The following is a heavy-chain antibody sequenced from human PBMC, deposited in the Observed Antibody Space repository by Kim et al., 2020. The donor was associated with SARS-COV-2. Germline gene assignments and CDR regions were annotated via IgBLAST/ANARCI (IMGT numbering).Heavy chain of an antibody. J-gene: IGHJ6*02. D-gene: IGHD2-15*01. CDR2: FDPEDGET. Sequence: ASVKVSCKVSGYTLTELSMHWVRQAPGKGLEWMGGFDPEDGETIYAQKFQGRVTMTEDTSTDTAYMELSSLRSEDTAVYYCATALLGYCSGGSCYYYGMDVWGQGTTVTVSS. V-gene: IGHV1-24*01. CDR3: ATALLGYCSGGSCYYYGMDV. CDR1: GYTLTELS.